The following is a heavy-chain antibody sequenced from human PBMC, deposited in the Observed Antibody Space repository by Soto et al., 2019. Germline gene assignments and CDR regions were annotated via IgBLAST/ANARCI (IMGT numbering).Heavy chain of an antibody. Sequence: PSETLSLTCTVSGGSISSGDYYWNWIRHFPGKGLEWMGYTYYSGSTYYNPSLQSRLTISVDTSKNHFSLKLSSVTAADTAVYYCARDRVDRPGFDYWGQGTLVTVSS. V-gene: IGHV4-31*02. J-gene: IGHJ4*02. CDR1: GGSISSGDYY. CDR3: ARDRVDRPGFDY. CDR2: TYYSGST. D-gene: IGHD6-6*01.